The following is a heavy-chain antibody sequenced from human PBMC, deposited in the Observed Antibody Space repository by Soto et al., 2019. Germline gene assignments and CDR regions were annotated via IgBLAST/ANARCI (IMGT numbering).Heavy chain of an antibody. CDR1: GFTFSSYA. Sequence: GGSLRLSCAASGFTFSSYAMHWVRQAPGKGLEWVAVISYDGSNKYYADSVKGRFTISRDNSKNTLYLQMNSLRAEDTAVYYCARDQGIAVAGDAFDIWDQGTMVTVSS. CDR3: ARDQGIAVAGDAFDI. J-gene: IGHJ3*02. V-gene: IGHV3-30*04. CDR2: ISYDGSNK. D-gene: IGHD6-19*01.